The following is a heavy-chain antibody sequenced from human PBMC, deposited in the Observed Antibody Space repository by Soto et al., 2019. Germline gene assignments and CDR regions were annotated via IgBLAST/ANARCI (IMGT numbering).Heavy chain of an antibody. V-gene: IGHV3-30*18. J-gene: IGHJ6*02. D-gene: IGHD5-18*01. CDR1: GFTFRSYG. CDR3: VKERYAQLWLEDYGMDV. CDR2: ISLDGSDK. Sequence: ESGGGVVQPGRSLRLSCAASGFTFRSYGIHWVRQAPGKGLEWVAVISLDGSDKYYADSVKGRFTISRDNHRNTVYLQMNSLRREDTAVYYCVKERYAQLWLEDYGMDVWGQGTTVTVSS.